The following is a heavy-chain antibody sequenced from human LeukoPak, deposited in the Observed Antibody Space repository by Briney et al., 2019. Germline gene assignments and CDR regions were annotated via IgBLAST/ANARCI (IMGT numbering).Heavy chain of an antibody. CDR3: ARSRVAVARSFDY. Sequence: SQTLSLTCTVSGGSISSYYWTWIRQPPGKGLEWIGYVYYSESTNYNPSLKSRVTISVDKSKNQFSLKLSSVTAADTAVYYCARSRVAVARSFDYWGQGTLVTVSS. D-gene: IGHD6-19*01. CDR1: GGSISSYY. J-gene: IGHJ4*02. CDR2: VYYSEST. V-gene: IGHV4-59*12.